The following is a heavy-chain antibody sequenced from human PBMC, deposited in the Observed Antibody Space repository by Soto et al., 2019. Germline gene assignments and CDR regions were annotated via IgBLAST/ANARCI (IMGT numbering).Heavy chain of an antibody. CDR2: MSFDGINK. CDR1: GFSFSTYS. CDR3: ARSKADYMTRELPDF. V-gene: IGHV3-30-3*01. J-gene: IGHJ4*02. Sequence: GGSLRLSCAASGFSFSTYSMHWVRQAPGKGLEWVSLMSFDGINKFYADSVQGRFTVSRDNSKNTLFLQMSTLRGEDTAVYFCARSKADYMTRELPDFWGQGTLVTVSS. D-gene: IGHD4-4*01.